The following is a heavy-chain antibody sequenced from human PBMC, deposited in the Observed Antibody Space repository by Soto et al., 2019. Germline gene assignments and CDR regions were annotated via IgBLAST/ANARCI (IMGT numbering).Heavy chain of an antibody. Sequence: PSETLSLTCTVSGGSITNSNWWSCVRLPPAKGLEWIGDIYHAGSTKYNPSLERRVTISVDTSNNQFALTLTSVTAADTAVYFCARGPPIVGNTTPLDSWGQGTLVTVPS. D-gene: IGHD1-26*01. J-gene: IGHJ4*02. CDR2: IYHAGST. CDR3: ARGPPIVGNTTPLDS. V-gene: IGHV4-4*02. CDR1: GGSITNSNW.